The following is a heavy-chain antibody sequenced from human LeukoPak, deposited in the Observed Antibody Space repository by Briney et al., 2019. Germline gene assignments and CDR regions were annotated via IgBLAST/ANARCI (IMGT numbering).Heavy chain of an antibody. V-gene: IGHV4-4*07. Sequence: SETLSLTCTVSGGSISSYYWSWIRQPAGKGLEWIGRIYTSGSTNYNPSLKSRVTISVDKSKNQFSLKLSSVTAADTAVYYCARDLGAYGESPRRFVPWGQGTLVTVSS. CDR1: GGSISSYY. CDR3: ARDLGAYGESPRRFVP. D-gene: IGHD4-17*01. CDR2: IYTSGST. J-gene: IGHJ5*02.